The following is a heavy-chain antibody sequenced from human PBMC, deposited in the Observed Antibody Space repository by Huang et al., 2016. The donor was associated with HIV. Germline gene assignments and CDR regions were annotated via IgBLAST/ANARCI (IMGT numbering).Heavy chain of an antibody. V-gene: IGHV4-4*07. CDR3: ARENEFCGSTNCHHYYYGLDV. CDR2: VYTSGNT. D-gene: IGHD2-2*01. Sequence: QVQLQESGPGLVKPSETLSLTCTVSGGSISTYYWSWIRQSAGKGLAGIGRVYTSGNTNYNPSLRSRVTMSVDTSKNQFSLRLTSVTAADTAVYYCARENEFCGSTNCHHYYYGLDVWGQGTTVTVSS. CDR1: GGSISTYY. J-gene: IGHJ6*02.